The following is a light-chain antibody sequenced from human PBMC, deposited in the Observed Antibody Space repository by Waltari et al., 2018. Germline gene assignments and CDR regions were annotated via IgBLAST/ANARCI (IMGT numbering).Light chain of an antibody. CDR1: QTVRSNY. CDR3: QQYGDSRT. CDR2: GAS. J-gene: IGKJ1*01. V-gene: IGKV3-20*01. Sequence: ETVLTQSPGTLSLSPGEKATLSCRASQTVRSNYLAWYQQKPGQAPRLLIYGASSRATGVPDRFSGRGSGTEFTLSISRLEPEDFAVYYCQQYGDSRTFGQGTKVEMK.